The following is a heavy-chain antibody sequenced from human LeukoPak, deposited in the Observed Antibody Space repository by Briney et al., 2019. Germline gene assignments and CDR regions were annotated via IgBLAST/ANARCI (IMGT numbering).Heavy chain of an antibody. CDR1: GFTFSSYE. D-gene: IGHD3-16*02. V-gene: IGHV3-21*04. Sequence: GGSLRLSCAASGFTFSSYEMNWVRQAPGKGLEWVSSISRPATYIYYPDSLRGRFTISRDNSKNTLYLQMNTLRAEDTAVYFCAREEHYRRYFALWGRGTLVTVSS. J-gene: IGHJ2*01. CDR2: ISRPATYI. CDR3: AREEHYRRYFAL.